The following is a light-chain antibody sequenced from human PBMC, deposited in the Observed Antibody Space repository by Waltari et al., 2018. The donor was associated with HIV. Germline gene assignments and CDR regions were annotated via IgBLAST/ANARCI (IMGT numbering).Light chain of an antibody. V-gene: IGLV2-14*01. CDR3: SSYTRRGTVV. CDR1: SSDIVYYYY. J-gene: IGLJ2*01. Sequence: QSALTPPASVSGSPGQSTVPPCPASSSDIVYYYYFSWYQHDPGQAPKALIYEVTSRPSGTSSRFSGSKSATTAFLAISRLQTDDEADYFCSSYTRRGTVVFGGGTRLTVL. CDR2: EVT.